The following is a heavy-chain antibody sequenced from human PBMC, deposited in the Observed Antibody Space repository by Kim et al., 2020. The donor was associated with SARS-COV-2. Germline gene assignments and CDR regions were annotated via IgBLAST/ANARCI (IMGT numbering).Heavy chain of an antibody. D-gene: IGHD4-17*01. CDR1: GGSISSGGYY. J-gene: IGHJ4*02. Sequence: SETLSLTCTVSGGSISSGGYYWSWIRQHPGKGLEWIGYIYYSGSTYYNPSLKSRVTISVDTSKNQFSLKLSSVTAADTAVYYCAREGTLDYGGIYFDYWGQGTLVTVSS. V-gene: IGHV4-31*03. CDR2: IYYSGST. CDR3: AREGTLDYGGIYFDY.